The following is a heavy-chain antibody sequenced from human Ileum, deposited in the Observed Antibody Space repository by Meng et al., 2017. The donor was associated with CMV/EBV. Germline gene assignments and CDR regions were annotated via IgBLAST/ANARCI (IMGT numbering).Heavy chain of an antibody. CDR3: ARSSGMATNNFDY. Sequence: QVQLVQSGAVVKNPGASVTVSCKASGYTFTSYGSSWVRQDPGQGLEWMGWISAYNGNTNYAQKLQGRVTMTTDTSTCTAYMELRGLESDDTAVDYCARSSGMATNNFDYWGQGTLVTVSS. D-gene: IGHD5-24*01. V-gene: IGHV1-18*01. CDR1: GYTFTSYG. J-gene: IGHJ4*02. CDR2: ISAYNGNT.